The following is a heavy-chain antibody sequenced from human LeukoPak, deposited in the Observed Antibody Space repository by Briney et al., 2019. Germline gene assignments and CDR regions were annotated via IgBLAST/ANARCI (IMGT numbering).Heavy chain of an antibody. V-gene: IGHV3-30-3*01. D-gene: IGHD3-16*02. J-gene: IGHJ4*02. CDR2: ISYDGSNK. CDR1: GFTFSSYA. Sequence: PGGSLRLSCAASGFTFSSYAMHWVRQAPGKGLEWVAVISYDGSNKYYADSVKGRFTISRDNSKNTLYLQMNSLRAEDTAVYYCARASGAGIWGSYRLVSYWGQGTLVTVSS. CDR3: ARASGAGIWGSYRLVSY.